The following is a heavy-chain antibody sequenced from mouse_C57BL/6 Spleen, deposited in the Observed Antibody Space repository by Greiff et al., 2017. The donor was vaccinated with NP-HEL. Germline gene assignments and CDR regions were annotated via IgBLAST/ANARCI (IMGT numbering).Heavy chain of an antibody. J-gene: IGHJ2*01. D-gene: IGHD2-2*01. CDR1: GYTFTSYW. Sequence: QVQLQQPGAELVKPGASVKMSCKASGYTFTSYWITWVKQRPGQGLEWIGDIYPGSGSTNYNEKFKSKATLTVDTSSSTAYMQLSSLTSEDSAVYYCARWWLRRDAYYFDYWGQGTTLTVAS. CDR2: IYPGSGST. CDR3: ARWWLRRDAYYFDY. V-gene: IGHV1-55*01.